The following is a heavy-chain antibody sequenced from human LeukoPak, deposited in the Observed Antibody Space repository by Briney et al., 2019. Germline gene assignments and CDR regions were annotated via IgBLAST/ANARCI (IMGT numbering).Heavy chain of an antibody. CDR3: AKDRVDTSMASFDF. CDR2: ISGSGGSI. V-gene: IGHV3-23*01. J-gene: IGHJ4*02. CDR1: GFTFSNYA. Sequence: GGSLRLSCAAPGFTFSNYAMSWVRQAPGKGLEWVSVISGSGGSIYYADAVKGRFTISRDNSKNTLYLQMNNLRAGDTAVYYCAKDRVDTSMASFDFWGQGTLVTVSS. D-gene: IGHD5-18*01.